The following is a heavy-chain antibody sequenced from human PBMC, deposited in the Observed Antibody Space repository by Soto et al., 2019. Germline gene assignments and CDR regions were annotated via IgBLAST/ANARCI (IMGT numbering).Heavy chain of an antibody. CDR3: ATGADCGGDCYTRRYYYYYYGMDV. V-gene: IGHV1-69*13. CDR2: IIPIFGTA. D-gene: IGHD2-21*02. J-gene: IGHJ6*02. Sequence: SVKVSCKASGGTFSSYAISWVRQAPGQGLEWMGGIIPIFGTANYAQKFQGRVTITADESTSTAYMELSSLRSEDTAVYYCATGADCGGDCYTRRYYYYYYGMDVWGQGTTVTVSS. CDR1: GGTFSSYA.